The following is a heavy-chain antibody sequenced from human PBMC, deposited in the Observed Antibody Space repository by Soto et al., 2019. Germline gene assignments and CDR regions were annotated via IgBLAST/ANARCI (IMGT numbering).Heavy chain of an antibody. V-gene: IGHV4-31*02. CDR3: AREVILATKDILDL. Sequence: QMQLQESGPGLVKPSQTLSLTCTVSGGSIGGGGFYWTWVRLRPGEGLEWIGNIYDSGSAYYNPSLDSRISMSIVTSKNQYSLSLTSVTVADTALYYCAREVILATKDILDLWCSGTMVAASS. J-gene: IGHJ3*01. D-gene: IGHD2-21*01. CDR1: GGSIGGGGFY. CDR2: IYDSGSA.